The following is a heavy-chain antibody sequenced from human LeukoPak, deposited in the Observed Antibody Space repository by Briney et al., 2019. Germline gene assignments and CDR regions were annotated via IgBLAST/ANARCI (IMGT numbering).Heavy chain of an antibody. CDR2: IIPIFGTA. Sequence: GASVKVSCKASGGTFSSYAISWVRQAPGQGLEWMGGIIPIFGTANYAQKFQGRVTITTDESTSTAYMELSSLRSEDTAVYYCARELTGTTGNWFDPWGQGALVTVSS. V-gene: IGHV1-69*05. CDR3: ARELTGTTGNWFDP. CDR1: GGTFSSYA. D-gene: IGHD1-7*01. J-gene: IGHJ5*02.